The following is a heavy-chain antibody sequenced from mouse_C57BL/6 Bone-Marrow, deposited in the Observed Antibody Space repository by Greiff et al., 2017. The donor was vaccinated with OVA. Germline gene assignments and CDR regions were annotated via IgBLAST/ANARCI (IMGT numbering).Heavy chain of an antibody. CDR2: IWTGGGT. CDR1: GFSLTSYS. D-gene: IGHD2-4*01. CDR3: ASYDYDGFAY. J-gene: IGHJ3*01. V-gene: IGHV2-9-1*01. Sequence: VQLQQSGPGLVAPSQSLSITCTVSGFSLTSYSISWVRQPPGKGLEWLGVIWTGGGTNYNSALKSRLSISKDNSKSQVFLKMNSLQTDDTSRYYCASYDYDGFAYWGQGTLVTVSA.